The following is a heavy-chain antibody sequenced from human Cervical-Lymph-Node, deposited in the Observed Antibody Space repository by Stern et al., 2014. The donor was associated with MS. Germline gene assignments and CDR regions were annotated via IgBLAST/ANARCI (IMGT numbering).Heavy chain of an antibody. CDR1: GFSLSTSGVG. Sequence: ESGPTLVKPTQTLTLTCTFSGFSLSTSGVGVGWIRQPPGKALEXLAIIYWDDDKRYSPSLKSRLTITKDTSKNQVVLTMTNMDPVDTATYYCARDRGYCSGGSCYSYYYYGMDVWGQGTTVTVSS. D-gene: IGHD2-15*01. CDR3: ARDRGYCSGGSCYSYYYYGMDV. CDR2: IYWDDDK. V-gene: IGHV2-5*02. J-gene: IGHJ6*02.